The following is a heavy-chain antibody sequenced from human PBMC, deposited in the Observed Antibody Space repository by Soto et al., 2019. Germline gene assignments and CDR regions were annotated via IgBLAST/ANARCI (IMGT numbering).Heavy chain of an antibody. J-gene: IGHJ6*02. CDR2: INSDGSGA. CDR3: ARGLKNYYGMDV. V-gene: IGHV3-74*01. CDR1: GFTFSSYW. Sequence: GGSLGLSCAASGFTFSSYWMHWVRHAPGKGLVWVSRINSDGSGAYYADPVKGRFTISRDNAKNTVYLKMNSRRAEDTALYYCARGLKNYYGMDVWGQGTTFTSP.